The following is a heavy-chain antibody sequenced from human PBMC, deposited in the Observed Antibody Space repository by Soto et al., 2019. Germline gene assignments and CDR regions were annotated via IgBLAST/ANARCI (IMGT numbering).Heavy chain of an antibody. CDR3: ARQGDYGDLDY. V-gene: IGHV4-39*01. Sequence: SETLSLTCTVSGGSISSSSYYWGWIRQPPGKGLEWIGSIYYSGSTYYNPSLKSRVTISVDTSKNQFSLKLSSVTAADTAVYYCARQGDYGDLDYWGQGTLVTVSS. J-gene: IGHJ4*02. D-gene: IGHD4-17*01. CDR1: GGSISSSSYY. CDR2: IYYSGST.